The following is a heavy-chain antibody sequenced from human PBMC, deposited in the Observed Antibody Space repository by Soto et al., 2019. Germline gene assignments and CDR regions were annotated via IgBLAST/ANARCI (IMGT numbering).Heavy chain of an antibody. CDR3: AKRSGWHFDS. Sequence: GGSLRLSCAASGFTVSSYAMSWVRQAPGKGLEWVSAISPSGGSTHYADSVRGRFTISGDNSKNTLYLHMNFLRAEDTAVYYCAKRSGWHFDSWGQGTLVTVSS. CDR2: ISPSGGST. CDR1: GFTVSSYA. D-gene: IGHD6-19*01. V-gene: IGHV3-23*01. J-gene: IGHJ4*02.